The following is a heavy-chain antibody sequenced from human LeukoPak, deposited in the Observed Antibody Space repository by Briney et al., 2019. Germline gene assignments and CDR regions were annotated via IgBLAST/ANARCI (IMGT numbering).Heavy chain of an antibody. D-gene: IGHD7-27*01. V-gene: IGHV3-23*01. CDR2: ISGSGGST. CDR1: GFTFSSYG. CDR3: AKDGNWVYYYGMDV. Sequence: GGSLRLSCAASGFTFSSYGIHWVRQAPGKGLEWVSAISGSGGSTYYADSVKGRFTISRDNSKNTLYLQMNSLRAEDTAVYYCAKDGNWVYYYGMDVWGQGTTVTVSS. J-gene: IGHJ6*02.